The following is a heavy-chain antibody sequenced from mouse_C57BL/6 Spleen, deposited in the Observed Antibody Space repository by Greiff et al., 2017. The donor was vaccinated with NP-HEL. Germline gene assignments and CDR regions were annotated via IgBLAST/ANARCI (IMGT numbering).Heavy chain of an antibody. Sequence: QVQLQQPGAELVKPGASVKLSCKASGYTFTSYWMQWVKQRPGQGLEWIGEIDPSDSYTNYNQKFKGKATLTVDTSSSTAYMQLSSLTSEDSAVCYCARYYSNYGAMDYWGQGTSVTVSS. V-gene: IGHV1-50*01. CDR3: ARYYSNYGAMDY. D-gene: IGHD2-5*01. J-gene: IGHJ4*01. CDR1: GYTFTSYW. CDR2: IDPSDSYT.